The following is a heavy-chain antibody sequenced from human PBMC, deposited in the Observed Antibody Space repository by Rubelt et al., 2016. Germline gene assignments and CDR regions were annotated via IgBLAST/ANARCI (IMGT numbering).Heavy chain of an antibody. D-gene: IGHD6-25*01. J-gene: IGHJ3*02. CDR3: ARDRDSSAKDAFDI. CDR2: IYSGGGT. Sequence: EARGGLVQPGGSLRLSCSASGFTFTTFAMNWVRQAPGKGLEWVSVIYSGGGTDYTDSVKGRFTISRDNAKNSLYLQMNSLRAEDTAVYYCARDRDSSAKDAFDIWGQGTMVTVSS. V-gene: IGHV3-66*01. CDR1: GFTFTTFA.